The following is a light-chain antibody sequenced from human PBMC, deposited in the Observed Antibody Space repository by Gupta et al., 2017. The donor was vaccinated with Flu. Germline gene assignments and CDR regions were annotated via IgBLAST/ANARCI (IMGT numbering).Light chain of an antibody. J-gene: IGKJ4*01. CDR3: QQYNKWPPLT. Sequence: IVMTQSPATLSVSPGERATLSCRASQSVSTNLAWYQQKPGQAPRLLIYGASTRATGIPARFSGSGSGTEFTLSISSLQSEDFAVYYCQQYNKWPPLTFGGGTTVEIK. CDR2: GAS. V-gene: IGKV3-15*01. CDR1: QSVSTN.